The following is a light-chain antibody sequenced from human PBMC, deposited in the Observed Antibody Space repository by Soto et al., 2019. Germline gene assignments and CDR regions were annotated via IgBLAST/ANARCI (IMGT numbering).Light chain of an antibody. Sequence: QSVLTQPPSASGSPGQSVTISCTGTSSDVGGYKYVSWYQQHPGKAPKVMIYEVSKRPSGVPDRFSGSKSGNTASLTVSGLQAEDEADYYCSSYAGSNNLVFGGGTQLTVL. V-gene: IGLV2-8*01. CDR1: SSDVGGYKY. J-gene: IGLJ2*01. CDR3: SSYAGSNNLV. CDR2: EVS.